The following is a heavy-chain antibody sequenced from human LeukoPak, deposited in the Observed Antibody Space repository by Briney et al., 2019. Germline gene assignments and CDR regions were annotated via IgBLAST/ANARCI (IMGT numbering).Heavy chain of an antibody. CDR2: IKQDGSEK. J-gene: IGHJ4*02. CDR3: ARGFTVNYYDSSGFKDY. D-gene: IGHD3-22*01. V-gene: IGHV3-7*01. Sequence: QTGGSLRLSCAASGFTFSSYCMSWVRQAPGKGLEWVADIKQDGSEKYYVDSVKGRFTISRDNAKNSLYLQMNSLRAEDTAVYYCARGFTVNYYDSSGFKDYWGQGTLVTVPS. CDR1: GFTFSSYC.